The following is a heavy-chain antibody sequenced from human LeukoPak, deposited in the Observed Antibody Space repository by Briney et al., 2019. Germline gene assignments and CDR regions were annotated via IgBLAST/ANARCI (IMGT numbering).Heavy chain of an antibody. J-gene: IGHJ6*03. Sequence: SETLSLTCAVYGGSFSGYYWSWIRQPPGKGLEWIGDINHSGSTNYNPSLKSRVTISVDTSKNQFSLKLSSVTAADTAVYYCARPIVVVPAARGYYMDVWGKGTTVTVSS. D-gene: IGHD2-2*01. CDR3: ARPIVVVPAARGYYMDV. V-gene: IGHV4-34*01. CDR1: GGSFSGYY. CDR2: INHSGST.